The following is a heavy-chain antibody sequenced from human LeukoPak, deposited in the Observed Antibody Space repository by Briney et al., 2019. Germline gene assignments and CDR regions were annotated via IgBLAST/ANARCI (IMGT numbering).Heavy chain of an antibody. V-gene: IGHV4-59*01. Sequence: SETLSLTCTVSGGSISSYYWSWIRQPPGKGLEWIGYIYYSGSTNYNPSLKSRVTISVDASKNQFSLKLSSVTAADTAVYYCAGGVYIAAAQYGYWGQGTLVTVSS. CDR1: GGSISSYY. CDR2: IYYSGST. J-gene: IGHJ4*02. D-gene: IGHD6-13*01. CDR3: AGGVYIAAAQYGY.